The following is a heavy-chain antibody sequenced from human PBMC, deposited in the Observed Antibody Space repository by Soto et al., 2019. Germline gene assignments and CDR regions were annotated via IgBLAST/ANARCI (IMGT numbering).Heavy chain of an antibody. D-gene: IGHD3-10*01. CDR2: ISGSGDTS. V-gene: IGHV3-23*01. CDR3: AKPIRSGSLYYYAMDV. CDR1: GFTFSTYA. Sequence: SLRLSCAASGFTFSTYAMTWVRQAPGKGLEWVSAISGSGDTSYYAASVKGRFTISRDNSKNTLFLQMNSLRAGDTALYYCAKPIRSGSLYYYAMDVWGQGTTVTVSS. J-gene: IGHJ6*02.